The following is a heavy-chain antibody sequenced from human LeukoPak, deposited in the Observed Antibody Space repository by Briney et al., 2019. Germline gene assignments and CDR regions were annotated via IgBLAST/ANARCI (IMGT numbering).Heavy chain of an antibody. Sequence: ASVKVSCKASGYTFTGYYMHWVRQAPGQGLEWMGWINPNSGGTNYAQKFQGRVTMTRDTSISAAYMELSRLRSDDTAVYYCARAYYDILTGYEIFDYWGQGTLVTVSS. J-gene: IGHJ4*02. V-gene: IGHV1-2*02. CDR2: INPNSGGT. CDR1: GYTFTGYY. D-gene: IGHD3-9*01. CDR3: ARAYYDILTGYEIFDY.